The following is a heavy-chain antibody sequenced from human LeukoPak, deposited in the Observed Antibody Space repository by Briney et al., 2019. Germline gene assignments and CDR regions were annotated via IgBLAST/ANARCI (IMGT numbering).Heavy chain of an antibody. Sequence: ASVKVSCKVSGYTLTELSMHWVRQAPGKGLEWMGGFDPEDGETIYAQKFQGRVTMTEDTSTDTAYMELSSLRSEDTAVYYCATGWIFIGNDGPFDYWGQGTLVTVSS. CDR2: FDPEDGET. CDR3: ATGWIFIGNDGPFDY. J-gene: IGHJ4*02. V-gene: IGHV1-24*01. D-gene: IGHD1-1*01. CDR1: GYTLTELS.